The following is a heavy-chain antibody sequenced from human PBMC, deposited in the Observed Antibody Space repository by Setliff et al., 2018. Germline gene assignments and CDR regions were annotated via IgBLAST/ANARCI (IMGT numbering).Heavy chain of an antibody. D-gene: IGHD6-13*01. V-gene: IGHV1-69*05. CDR2: TIPMFGTT. Sequence: GASVKVSCKASGGTFSSYGISWVRQAPGQGLEWMGGTIPMFGTTNYARKFQGRVTIITDESTSTAYMQLSSLGSEDTAVYYCARDAPYTNTWRYFDHWGQGTLVTVSS. CDR1: GGTFSSYG. CDR3: ARDAPYTNTWRYFDH. J-gene: IGHJ4*02.